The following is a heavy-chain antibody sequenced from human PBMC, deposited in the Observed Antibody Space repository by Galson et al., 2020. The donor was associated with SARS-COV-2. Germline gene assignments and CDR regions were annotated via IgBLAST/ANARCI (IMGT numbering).Heavy chain of an antibody. CDR3: ARGGYCSSTSCYVSVMEYYMDV. V-gene: IGHV1-18*01. CDR2: ISAYNGNT. D-gene: IGHD2-2*01. CDR1: GYTFTSYG. J-gene: IGHJ6*03. Sequence: ASVKVSCKASGYTFTSYGISWVRQAPGQGLEWMGWISAYNGNTNYAQKLQGRVTMTTDTSTSTAYMELRSLRSDDTAVYYCARGGYCSSTSCYVSVMEYYMDVWGKGTTVTVSS.